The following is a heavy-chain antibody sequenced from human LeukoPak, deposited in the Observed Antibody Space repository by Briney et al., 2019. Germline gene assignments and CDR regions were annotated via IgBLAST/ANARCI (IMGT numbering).Heavy chain of an antibody. D-gene: IGHD2-21*02. J-gene: IGHJ4*02. CDR1: GGTFSSST. V-gene: IGHV1-69*06. CDR3: ARQMVMTATRHFDY. Sequence: GASVKVSCKASGGTFSSSTISWVRQAPGQGLEWMGGIIPIFDTANYAQKFQGRVTITADKSSSTAYIELSSLRSEDTAVYYCARQMVMTATRHFDYWGQGTLVTVSS. CDR2: IIPIFDTA.